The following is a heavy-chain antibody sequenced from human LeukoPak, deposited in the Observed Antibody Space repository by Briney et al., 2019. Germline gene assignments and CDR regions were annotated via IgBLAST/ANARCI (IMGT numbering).Heavy chain of an antibody. V-gene: IGHV4-34*01. CDR1: VGPFSGYY. CDR2: INHSGST. CDR3: AREREGYFDL. J-gene: IGHJ2*01. Sequence: SETLSLTCAVYVGPFSGYYWSWIRQPPGKGLEWIGGINHSGSTKYNPSLKSRVTISVVTSKNQFSLKLSSLTAADTAVYYCAREREGYFDLWGRGTLVTVSS.